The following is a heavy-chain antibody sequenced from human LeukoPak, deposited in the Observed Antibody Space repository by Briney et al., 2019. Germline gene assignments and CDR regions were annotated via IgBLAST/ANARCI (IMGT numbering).Heavy chain of an antibody. CDR3: ARGQTTFGP. V-gene: IGHV3-7*01. Sequence: GGSLRLSCAVSGFAFSSYWLSWVRQAPGKGLEWVANIKRDGSEKYYVDSVKGRFTISRDNAKNSLFLQMNSLTAEDTAVYYCARGQTTFGPWGQGTLVTVSS. CDR1: GFAFSSYW. D-gene: IGHD1-7*01. CDR2: IKRDGSEK. J-gene: IGHJ5*02.